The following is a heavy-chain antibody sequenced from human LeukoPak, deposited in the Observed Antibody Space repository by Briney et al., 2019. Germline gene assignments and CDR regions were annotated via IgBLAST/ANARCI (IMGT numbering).Heavy chain of an antibody. CDR3: ARRRGYSYGYKHYYYYYYMDV. V-gene: IGHV4-34*01. CDR1: GFTFSSYE. J-gene: IGHJ6*03. Sequence: GSLRLSCAASGFTFSSYEMNWVRQPPGKGLEWIGEINHSGSTNYNLSLKSRVTISVDTSKNQFSLKLSSVTAADTAVYYCARRRGYSYGYKHYYYYYYMDVWGKGTTVTISS. D-gene: IGHD5-18*01. CDR2: INHSGST.